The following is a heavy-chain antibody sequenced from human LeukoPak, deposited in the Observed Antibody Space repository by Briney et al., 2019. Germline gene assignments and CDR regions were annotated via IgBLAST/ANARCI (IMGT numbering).Heavy chain of an antibody. V-gene: IGHV1-69*04. CDR1: GGTFSSYA. CDR2: IIPVLGIA. J-gene: IGHJ6*02. D-gene: IGHD5-24*01. Sequence: GSSVKVSCKASGGTFSSYAISWVRQAPGQGLEWMGRIIPVLGIANYAQKFQGRVTITADKSTSTAYMELSSPRSEDTAVYYCARVRADGYPQRTTGGMDVWGQGTTVTVSS. CDR3: ARVRADGYPQRTTGGMDV.